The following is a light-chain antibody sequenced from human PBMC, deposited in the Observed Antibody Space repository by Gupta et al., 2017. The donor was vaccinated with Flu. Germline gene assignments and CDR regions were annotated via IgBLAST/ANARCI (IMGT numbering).Light chain of an antibody. CDR3: QSYDSILDGLYV. Sequence: QSVLTQPPSVSAAPGQRVTISCTERIPNIGAGFDVHWFQHLPGTAPKLLSNGDNNRPLEVPDRFSASKSGTAASLAITGLQAEDEADYYCQSYDSILDGLYVFGTGTKVTVL. J-gene: IGLJ1*01. V-gene: IGLV1-40*01. CDR2: GDN. CDR1: IPNIGAGFD.